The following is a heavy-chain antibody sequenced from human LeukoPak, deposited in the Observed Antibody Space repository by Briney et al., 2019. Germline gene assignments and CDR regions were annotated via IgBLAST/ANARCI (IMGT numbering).Heavy chain of an antibody. Sequence: PSETLSLTCAVYGGSFSGYYWSWIRQPPGKGLEWIGEINHSGSTNYNPSLKSRVTISVDTSKNQFSLKLSSVTAADTAVYYCARIGYYDSSGYPDYWGQGTLVTVSS. D-gene: IGHD3-22*01. CDR1: GGSFSGYY. V-gene: IGHV4-34*01. J-gene: IGHJ4*02. CDR2: INHSGST. CDR3: ARIGYYDSSGYPDY.